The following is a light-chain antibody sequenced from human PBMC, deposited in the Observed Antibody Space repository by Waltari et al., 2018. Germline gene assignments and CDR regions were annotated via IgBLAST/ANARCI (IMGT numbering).Light chain of an antibody. Sequence: QSVLTQPPSESGTPGQRVTISCSGSSSNIGNNVVNWYQQVPGTTPKLLIYRNDERASGVPDRISGSKSGTSASLAISGLQSEDEAHYYCAAWDDSLNGRWVFGGGTKLTVL. CDR2: RND. V-gene: IGLV1-44*01. CDR3: AAWDDSLNGRWV. J-gene: IGLJ2*01. CDR1: SSNIGNNV.